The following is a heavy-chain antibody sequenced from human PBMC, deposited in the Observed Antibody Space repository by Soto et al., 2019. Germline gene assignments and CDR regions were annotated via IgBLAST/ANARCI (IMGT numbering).Heavy chain of an antibody. D-gene: IGHD3-22*01. V-gene: IGHV1-46*01. J-gene: IGHJ3*02. CDR2: INPSGGST. CDR3: ARVLYYYDSSGYPPDAFDI. Sequence: ASVKVSCKASGYTFTSYYMHWVRQAPGQGLEWMGIINPSGGSTSYAQKFQGRVTMTTDTSTSTAYMELRSLRSDDTAVYYCARVLYYYDSSGYPPDAFDIWGQGTMVTVSS. CDR1: GYTFTSYY.